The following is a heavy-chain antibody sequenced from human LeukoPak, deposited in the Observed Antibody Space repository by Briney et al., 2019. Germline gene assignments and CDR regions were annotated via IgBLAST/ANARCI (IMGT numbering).Heavy chain of an antibody. D-gene: IGHD6-19*01. CDR2: ISYDGSNK. CDR1: GFTFSSYG. V-gene: IGHV3-30*18. J-gene: IGHJ6*02. Sequence: GGSLRLSCAASGFTFSSYGMHWVRQAPGKGLEWVAVISYDGSNKYYADSVEGRFTISRDNSKNTLYLQMNSLRAEDTAVYYCAKDRGQWLVPYYYGMDVWGQGTTVTVSS. CDR3: AKDRGQWLVPYYYGMDV.